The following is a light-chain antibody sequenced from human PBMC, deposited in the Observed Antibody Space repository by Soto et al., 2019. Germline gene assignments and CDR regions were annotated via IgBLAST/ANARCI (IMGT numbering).Light chain of an antibody. Sequence: EIVMTQSPATLSVSPGERATLSCRASQSVSSKLAWYQHKPGQAPRLLIYGASSRATGIPDRFAGSGSGTDFTLTISRLEPEDFAVYYCQHYGSSGTFGQGTKVDI. V-gene: IGKV3-20*01. J-gene: IGKJ1*01. CDR2: GAS. CDR3: QHYGSSGT. CDR1: QSVSSK.